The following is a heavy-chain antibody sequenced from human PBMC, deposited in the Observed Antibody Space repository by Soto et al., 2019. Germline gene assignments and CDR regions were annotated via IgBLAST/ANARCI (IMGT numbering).Heavy chain of an antibody. CDR1: GFTFSSYS. J-gene: IGHJ4*02. V-gene: IGHV3-21*01. CDR2: ISSSSSYI. Sequence: PGGSLRLSCAASGFTFSSYSMNWVRQAPGKGLEWVSSISSSSSYIYYADSVKGRFTISRDNAKNSLYLQMNSLRAEDTAVYYCARPDSSSSFFPFDYWGQGTLVTVSS. D-gene: IGHD6-6*01. CDR3: ARPDSSSSFFPFDY.